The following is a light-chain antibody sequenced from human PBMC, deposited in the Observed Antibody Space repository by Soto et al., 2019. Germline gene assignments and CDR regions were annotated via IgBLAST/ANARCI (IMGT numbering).Light chain of an antibody. J-gene: IGKJ5*01. Sequence: VMTQSPLSLPVTLGQSASLSCRSSQSLVHSDGRTYLSWFQQRPGQSPRRLIYKVSNRDSGVPDRFSGGGSGTDFTLRISRVEAEDVGVYYCLVGTHGVTFGQGTRLEIK. CDR3: LVGTHGVT. V-gene: IGKV2-30*02. CDR2: KVS. CDR1: QSLVHSDGRTY.